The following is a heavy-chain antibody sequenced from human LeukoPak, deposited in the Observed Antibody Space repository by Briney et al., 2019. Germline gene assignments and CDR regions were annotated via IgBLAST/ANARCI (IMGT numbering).Heavy chain of an antibody. J-gene: IGHJ5*02. CDR3: ARDGGYCSSTSCYYKFDP. D-gene: IGHD2-2*01. CDR1: GGSISSSSYY. Sequence: SETLSLTCTVSGGSISSSSYYWGWIRQPPGKGLEWIGSIYYSGSTYYNPSLKSRVTISVDKSKNQFSLKLSSVTAADTAVYYCARDGGYCSSTSCYYKFDPWGQGTLVTVSS. CDR2: IYYSGST. V-gene: IGHV4-39*07.